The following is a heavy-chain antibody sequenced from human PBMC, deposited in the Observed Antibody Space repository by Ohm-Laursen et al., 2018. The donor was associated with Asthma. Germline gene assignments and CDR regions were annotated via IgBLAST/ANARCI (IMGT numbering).Heavy chain of an antibody. J-gene: IGHJ3*01. CDR3: ASIAGSYFRRASDV. CDR2: VYFSGSA. D-gene: IGHD1-26*01. CDR1: RGSIRSANHY. V-gene: IGHV4-39*01. Sequence: TLSLTCTASRGSIRSANHYWGWVRQPPGKGLEWIGSVYFSGSAYYSPSLKSRVLLSVDTSRNQFSLKVYSVTVADTAVYYCASIAGSYFRRASDVWGHGTRVTVSA.